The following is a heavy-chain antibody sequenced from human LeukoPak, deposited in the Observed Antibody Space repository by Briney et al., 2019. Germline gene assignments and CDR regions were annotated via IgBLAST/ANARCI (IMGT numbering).Heavy chain of an antibody. V-gene: IGHV1-18*04. CDR2: ISPYNGNT. CDR3: AGHTNNWDNWFDP. J-gene: IGHJ5*02. D-gene: IGHD1-1*01. CDR1: GYTFTSYH. Sequence: GASVKVSCKASGYTFTSYHITWVRQAPGHGLEWMGWISPYNGNTNYAQKLQGRVTMTTDTSTSTAYMELRGLRSDDTAVYYCAGHTNNWDNWFDPWGQGTLVTVSS.